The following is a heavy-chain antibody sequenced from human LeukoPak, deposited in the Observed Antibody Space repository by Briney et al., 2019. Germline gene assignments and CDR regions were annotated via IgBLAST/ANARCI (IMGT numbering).Heavy chain of an antibody. CDR2: ISSSSSIT. D-gene: IGHD1-26*01. Sequence: GGSLRLSCVASGFTFSSYTMNWVRKAPGKGLEWISYISSSSSITYYADSVKGRFSISRDNAKNSLYLQMNSLRDDDTAVYYCARGKSGSDSARGAVIDICGQGAMVTVSS. CDR1: GFTFSSYT. CDR3: ARGKSGSDSARGAVIDI. V-gene: IGHV3-48*02. J-gene: IGHJ3*02.